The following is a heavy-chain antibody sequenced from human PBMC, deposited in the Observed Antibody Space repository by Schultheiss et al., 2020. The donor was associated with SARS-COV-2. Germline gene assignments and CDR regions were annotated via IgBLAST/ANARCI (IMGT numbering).Heavy chain of an antibody. Sequence: SETLSLTCTVSGGSISSYYWSWIRQPPGKGLEWIGYIYYSGSTNYNPSLKSRVTISVDTSKNQFSLKLSSVTAADTAVYYCARPGRRCTNGVCYTDWFDPWGQGTLVTVSS. V-gene: IGHV4-59*01. D-gene: IGHD2-8*01. CDR1: GGSISSYY. CDR2: IYYSGST. CDR3: ARPGRRCTNGVCYTDWFDP. J-gene: IGHJ5*02.